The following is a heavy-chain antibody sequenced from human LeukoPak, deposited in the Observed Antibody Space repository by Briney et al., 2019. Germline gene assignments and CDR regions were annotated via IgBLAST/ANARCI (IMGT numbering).Heavy chain of an antibody. CDR3: AREARGSYRFDY. V-gene: IGHV5-51*01. D-gene: IGHD1-26*01. CDR1: GCSFTSYW. Sequence: GESLKISCWASGCSFTSYWIGWVRQMPGKGLEWMGIVYPGDSDARYSPSFQGQVTISADKSISTAYLQWSSLKASDTAMYYCAREARGSYRFDYWGQGTLVTVSS. J-gene: IGHJ4*02. CDR2: VYPGDSDA.